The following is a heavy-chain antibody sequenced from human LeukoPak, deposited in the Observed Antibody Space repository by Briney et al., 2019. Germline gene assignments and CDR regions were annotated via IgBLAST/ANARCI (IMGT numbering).Heavy chain of an antibody. CDR3: ASIVGATGGAFDI. V-gene: IGHV1-2*02. CDR1: GYTFTGYY. J-gene: IGHJ3*02. CDR2: INPNSGGT. D-gene: IGHD1-26*01. Sequence: ASVKVSCKASGYTFTGYYMHWVRQAPGQGLEWMGWINPNSGGTNYAQKFQGRVTMTRDTSISTAYMELSRLRSDDTAVYYCASIVGATGGAFDIWAQGTMVTVSS.